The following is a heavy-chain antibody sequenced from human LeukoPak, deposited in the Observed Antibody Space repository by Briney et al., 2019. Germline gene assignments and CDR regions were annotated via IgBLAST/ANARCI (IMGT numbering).Heavy chain of an antibody. CDR2: ISAYNGNT. J-gene: IGHJ6*02. CDR1: GYTFTSYG. CDR3: ARDFQDFGVVIRYYYGMDV. V-gene: IGHV1-18*01. D-gene: IGHD3-3*01. Sequence: ASVKVSCEASGYTFTSYGISWVRQAPGQGLEWMGWISAYNGNTNYAQKLQGRVTMTTDTSTSTAYMELRSLRSDDTAVYYCARDFQDFGVVIRYYYGMDVWGQGTTVTVSS.